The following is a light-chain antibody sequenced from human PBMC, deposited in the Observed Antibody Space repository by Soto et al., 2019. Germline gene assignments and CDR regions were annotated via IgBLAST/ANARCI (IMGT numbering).Light chain of an antibody. J-gene: IGLJ2*01. CDR3: AAWDVSLNGVL. CDR1: SSNIGTQT. CDR2: SNT. V-gene: IGLV1-44*01. Sequence: QPVLTQPPSASGTPGHRVTISCSGSSSNIGTQTVNWYQQLPGTAPKLLIYSNTQRPSGVSARFSGSKSGTSASLAISGLQSEDEADYYCAAWDVSLNGVLFGGGTKLTVL.